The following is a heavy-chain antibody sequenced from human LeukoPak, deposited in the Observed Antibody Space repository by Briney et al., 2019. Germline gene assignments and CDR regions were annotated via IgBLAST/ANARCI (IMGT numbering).Heavy chain of an antibody. CDR2: IKQDGSEK. Sequence: PGGSLRLSCAASGFTFSSYWMSWVRQAPEKGLEWVANIKQDGSEKYYVDSVKGRFTISRDNAKNSLYLQMNSLRAEDTAVYYCARAHSYITMVRGVSTVDAFDIWGQGTMVTVSS. CDR1: GFTFSSYW. J-gene: IGHJ3*02. CDR3: ARAHSYITMVRGVSTVDAFDI. D-gene: IGHD3-10*01. V-gene: IGHV3-7*01.